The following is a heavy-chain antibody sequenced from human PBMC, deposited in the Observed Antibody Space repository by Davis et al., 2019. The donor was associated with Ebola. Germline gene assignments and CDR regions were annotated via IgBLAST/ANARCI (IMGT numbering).Heavy chain of an antibody. CDR1: GFTFSSYA. J-gene: IGHJ5*02. Sequence: PGGSLRLSCAASGFTFSSYAMHWVRQAPGKGLEWVAVISYDGSNKYYADSVKGRFTISRDNSKNTLYLQMNSLRAEDTAVYYCARGKDSWSKFDPWGQGTLVTVSS. CDR2: ISYDGSNK. D-gene: IGHD2-15*01. V-gene: IGHV3-30-3*01. CDR3: ARGKDSWSKFDP.